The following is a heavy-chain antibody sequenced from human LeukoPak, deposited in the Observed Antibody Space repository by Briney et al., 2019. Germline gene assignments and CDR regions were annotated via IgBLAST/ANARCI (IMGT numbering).Heavy chain of an antibody. CDR1: GCTFIAYY. V-gene: IGHV1-2*02. Sequence: GASVKVPCRASGCTFIAYYMHWVRQAPGQGLEWMGWINPSSGGTNYAQKFQGRVTMTRDTSISTAYMELSELRSDDTAVYYCAGQKDPRPIDYWGQGTLITVSS. J-gene: IGHJ4*02. CDR3: AGQKDPRPIDY. CDR2: INPSSGGT.